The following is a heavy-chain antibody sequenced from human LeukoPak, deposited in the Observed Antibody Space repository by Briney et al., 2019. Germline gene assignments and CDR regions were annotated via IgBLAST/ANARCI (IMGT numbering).Heavy chain of an antibody. D-gene: IGHD7-27*01. Sequence: PGGSLRLSCAASGFTFSSYEMNWVSQAPGKGLEWVSYISSSGSTIYYADPVKGRFTISRDNAKNSLYLQMNSLRAEDTAVYYCARVGWGLFDYWGQGTLVTVSS. CDR1: GFTFSSYE. V-gene: IGHV3-48*03. CDR2: ISSSGSTI. J-gene: IGHJ4*02. CDR3: ARVGWGLFDY.